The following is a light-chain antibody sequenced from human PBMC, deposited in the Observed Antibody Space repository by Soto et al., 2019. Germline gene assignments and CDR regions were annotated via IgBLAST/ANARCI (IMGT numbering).Light chain of an antibody. CDR2: AAS. V-gene: IGKV1-39*01. CDR1: QSISSY. Sequence: DIQMTQSPSSLSASVGDRVTITCRASQSISSYLNWYQQKPGKAPKLLIYAASSLQSGVPSRFSGRGSGTDFTLTISSLQPEAFATYYCQQSYSTLGTFGQGTKVEIK. CDR3: QQSYSTLGT. J-gene: IGKJ1*01.